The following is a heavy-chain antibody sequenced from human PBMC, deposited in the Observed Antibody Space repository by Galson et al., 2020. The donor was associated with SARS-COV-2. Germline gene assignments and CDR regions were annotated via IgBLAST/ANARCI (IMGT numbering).Heavy chain of an antibody. V-gene: IGHV3-48*04. CDR3: ARDSQRIQRWATTLVNSCEY. J-gene: IGHJ4*01. Sequence: GGSLRLSCAASGFTFSSYSMNWVRQAPGKGLEWVSYISSSSTTTYYADSVKGRFTISRDNAKNALYLQMNSLRAEDTAVYYCARDSQRIQRWATTLVNSCEYWGHGTLVTVAS. CDR1: GFTFSSYS. CDR2: ISSSSTTT. D-gene: IGHD5-18*01.